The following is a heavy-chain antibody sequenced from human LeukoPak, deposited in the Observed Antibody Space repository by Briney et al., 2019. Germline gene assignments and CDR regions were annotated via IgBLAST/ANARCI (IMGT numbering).Heavy chain of an antibody. J-gene: IGHJ5*02. CDR2: MNPNSGNT. D-gene: IGHD6-19*01. Sequence: ASVKVSCKASGYTFTSYDINWVRQVTGQGLEWMGWMNPNSGNTGYAQKFQGRVTMTKNTSISTAYMELSSLRSEDTAVYYCARGFRGRYQGRLEYWFDPWGQGTLVTVSS. V-gene: IGHV1-8*01. CDR1: GYTFTSYD. CDR3: ARGFRGRYQGRLEYWFDP.